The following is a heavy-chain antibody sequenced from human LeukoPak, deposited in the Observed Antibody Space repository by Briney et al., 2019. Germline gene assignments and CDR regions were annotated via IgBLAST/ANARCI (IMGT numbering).Heavy chain of an antibody. CDR3: RRRLPCWEASYYYYMDV. CDR2: ISSSSSTI. J-gene: IGHJ6*03. V-gene: IGHV3-48*01. Sequence: PGGSLRLSCAASGFTFSSYSMNWVRQAPGKGLEWISYISSSSSTIYYADSVKGRFTISRDNAKNSLYLQMNSLRAEDTAVYYWRRRLPCWEASYYYYMDVWGKGTTVTVSS. CDR1: GFTFSSYS. D-gene: IGHD1-26*01.